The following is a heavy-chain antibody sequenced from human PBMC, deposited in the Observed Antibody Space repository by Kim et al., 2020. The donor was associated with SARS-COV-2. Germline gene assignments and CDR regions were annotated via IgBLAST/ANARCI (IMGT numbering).Heavy chain of an antibody. CDR3: ARVGGDGYRFDY. D-gene: IGHD3-16*01. J-gene: IGHJ4*02. Sequence: NYNPSLKSRVTISVDTSKNQFSLKLSSVTAADMAVYYCARVGGDGYRFDYWGQGTLVTVSS. V-gene: IGHV4-34*01.